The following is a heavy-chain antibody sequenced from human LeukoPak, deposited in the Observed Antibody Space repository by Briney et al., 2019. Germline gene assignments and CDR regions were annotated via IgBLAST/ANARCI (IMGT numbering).Heavy chain of an antibody. CDR1: GGSISSSSYY. D-gene: IGHD6-19*01. CDR3: ARQDSSGFYYFDY. V-gene: IGHV4-39*01. CDR2: IYYSGST. Sequence: SETLSLTCTVSGGSISSSSYYWGWIRQPPGKGLEWIGSIYYSGSTYYNPSLKSRVTISVDTSKNQFSLKLSSVTAADTAVYYCARQDSSGFYYFDYWGQGTLVTVSS. J-gene: IGHJ4*02.